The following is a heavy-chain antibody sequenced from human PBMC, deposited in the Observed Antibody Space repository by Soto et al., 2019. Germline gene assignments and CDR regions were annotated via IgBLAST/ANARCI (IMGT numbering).Heavy chain of an antibody. CDR2: IYYSGST. D-gene: IGHD4-17*01. J-gene: IGHJ4*02. CDR3: ARLPDYGDYGFDY. Sequence: SETLSLTCTVSGGSISSYYWGWIRQPPGKGLEWIGSIYYSGSTYYNPSLKSRVTISVDTSKNQFSLKLSSVTAADTAVYYCARLPDYGDYGFDYWGQGTLVTVSS. V-gene: IGHV4-39*01. CDR1: GGSISSYY.